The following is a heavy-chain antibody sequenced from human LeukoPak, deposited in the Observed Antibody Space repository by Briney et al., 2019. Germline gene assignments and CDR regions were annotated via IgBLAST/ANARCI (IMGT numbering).Heavy chain of an antibody. V-gene: IGHV3-7*01. CDR3: AKDKDTPATAQPQRGYFES. Sequence: HSGGSLRLSCAASGFTFSSYWMSWVRQAPGRGLEWVANIKQDGSEKYYVDSVKGRFTISRDNAKNSLYLQMNSLRVEDTAVYFCAKDKDTPATAQPQRGYFESWGQGTLVTVSS. CDR1: GFTFSSYW. J-gene: IGHJ4*02. CDR2: IKQDGSEK. D-gene: IGHD2-15*01.